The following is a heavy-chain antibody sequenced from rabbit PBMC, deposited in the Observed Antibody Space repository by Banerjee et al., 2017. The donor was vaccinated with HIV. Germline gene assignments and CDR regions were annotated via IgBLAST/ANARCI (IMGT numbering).Heavy chain of an antibody. CDR2: IVGGGSSGST. V-gene: IGHV1S45*01. CDR1: GFSFSSTYY. J-gene: IGHJ4*01. Sequence: EQLVESGGGLVQPEGSLTLTCTASGFSFSSTYYMCWVRQAPGKGLEWITCIVGGGSSGSTYYASWAKGRFTISKTSSTTVTLQMTSLTAADTATYLCARDLAGVIGWNFNLWGPGTLVTVS. D-gene: IGHD4-1*01. CDR3: ARDLAGVIGWNFNL.